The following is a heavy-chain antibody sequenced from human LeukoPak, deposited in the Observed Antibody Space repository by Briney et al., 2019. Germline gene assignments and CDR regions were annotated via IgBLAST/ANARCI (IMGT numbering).Heavy chain of an antibody. CDR2: IYPGDSDT. J-gene: IGHJ4*02. D-gene: IGHD1-26*01. CDR1: GYSFTTYW. CDR3: ARHTIMGATKSDFDY. V-gene: IGHV5-51*01. Sequence: GESLQISCQGSGYSFTTYWIAWVRQMPGRGLELMGIIYPGDSDTRYSPSFQGQVTISADKSTSTAFLQWSSLKASDTAMYYCARHTIMGATKSDFDYWGQGTLVTVSS.